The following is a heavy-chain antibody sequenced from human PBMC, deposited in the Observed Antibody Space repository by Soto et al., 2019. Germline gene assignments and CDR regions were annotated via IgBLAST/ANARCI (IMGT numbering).Heavy chain of an antibody. CDR1: GGTFSSYA. D-gene: IGHD6-13*01. J-gene: IGHJ3*02. CDR2: IIPIFGTA. CDR3: ARSLGYDPDAFDI. Sequence: QVQLVQSGAGVKKPGSSVKVSCKASGGTFSSYAISWVRQAPGQGLEWMGGIIPIFGTANYAQKFQGRVKITADESKRTAYMGLSSLRTEDPAMYYCARSLGYDPDAFDIWGQGTMVTVSS. V-gene: IGHV1-69*12.